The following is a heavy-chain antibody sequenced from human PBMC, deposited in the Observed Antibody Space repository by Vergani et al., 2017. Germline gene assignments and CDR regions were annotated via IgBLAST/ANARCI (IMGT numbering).Heavy chain of an antibody. Sequence: QVQLVESGGGVVQPGRSLRLSCAASGFTFSSYGMHWVRQAPGKGLEWVSMTWYEGNNNYYADSVKGRFTISKDISKNTLYLQMNSLRGDDTAVYYCARETRDTPSSLDYWGEGTLVTVSS. J-gene: IGHJ4*02. CDR1: GFTFSSYG. V-gene: IGHV3-33*08. D-gene: IGHD5-24*01. CDR3: ARETRDTPSSLDY. CDR2: TWYEGNNN.